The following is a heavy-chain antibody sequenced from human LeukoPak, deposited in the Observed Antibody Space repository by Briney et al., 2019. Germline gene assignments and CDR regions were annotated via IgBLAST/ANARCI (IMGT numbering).Heavy chain of an antibody. Sequence: GGSLRLSCAASGFTFSNYWMHWVRQSPGKGLVWVSRVKSDGTITIYADSVKGRFTISRDNAKNTLYLQMNSLRVEDTAVYYCVRVMPVAGSDSWGQGTLVTVSS. J-gene: IGHJ4*02. CDR2: VKSDGTIT. D-gene: IGHD6-19*01. CDR1: GFTFSNYW. V-gene: IGHV3-74*01. CDR3: VRVMPVAGSDS.